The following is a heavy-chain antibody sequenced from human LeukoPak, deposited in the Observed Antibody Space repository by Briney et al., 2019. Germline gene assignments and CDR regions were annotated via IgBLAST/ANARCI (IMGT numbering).Heavy chain of an antibody. V-gene: IGHV3-30*04. D-gene: IGHD6-13*01. Sequence: GGSLRLSCAASGFTFSSYAMHWVRQAPGKGLEWVAVISYDGSNKYYADSVKGRFTISRDNSKNTLYLQMNSLRAEDTAVYYCARDLRLGSTAYYFDYWGQGTLVTVSS. J-gene: IGHJ4*02. CDR1: GFTFSSYA. CDR2: ISYDGSNK. CDR3: ARDLRLGSTAYYFDY.